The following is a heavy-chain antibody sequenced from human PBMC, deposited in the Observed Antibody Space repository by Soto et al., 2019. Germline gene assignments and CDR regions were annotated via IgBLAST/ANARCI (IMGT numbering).Heavy chain of an antibody. CDR3: ARGGDLRAAGVYYYGMDV. Sequence: QVQLVQSGAAVKKPGSSVKVSCKASGGTFSSYAISWVRQAPGQGLAWLGGIIPIVGTANYAQKFQGRVTITADKSTSTAYMELSSLRSEDTAVYYCARGGDLRAAGVYYYGMDVWGQGTTVTVSS. D-gene: IGHD6-13*01. V-gene: IGHV1-69*06. CDR2: IIPIVGTA. CDR1: GGTFSSYA. J-gene: IGHJ6*02.